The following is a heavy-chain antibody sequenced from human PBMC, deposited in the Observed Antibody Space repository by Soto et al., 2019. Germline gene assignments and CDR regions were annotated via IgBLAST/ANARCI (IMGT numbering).Heavy chain of an antibody. CDR3: ARSLLVPAAMSGFDP. J-gene: IGHJ5*02. V-gene: IGHV4-34*01. Sequence: SETLSLTCAVYGGSFSGYYWSWIRQPPGKGLEWIGEINHSGSTNYNPSLKSRVTISVDTSKNQFSLKLSSVTAADTAVYYCARSLLVPAAMSGFDPWGQGTLVTVSS. CDR1: GGSFSGYY. CDR2: INHSGST. D-gene: IGHD2-2*01.